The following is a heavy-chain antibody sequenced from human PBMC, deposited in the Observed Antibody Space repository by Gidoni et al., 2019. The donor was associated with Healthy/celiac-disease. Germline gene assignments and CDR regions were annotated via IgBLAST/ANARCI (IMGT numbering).Heavy chain of an antibody. CDR1: GGSFSGYY. D-gene: IGHD3-22*01. Sequence: QVQLQQWGAGLLKPSETLSLTCAVYGGSFSGYYWSWIRQPPGKGLEWIGEINHSGSTNSNPSLKSRVTISVDTSKNQFSLKLSSVTAADTAVYYCARSYYDSSGYYWNDYWGQGTLVTVSS. J-gene: IGHJ4*02. V-gene: IGHV4-34*01. CDR2: INHSGST. CDR3: ARSYYDSSGYYWNDY.